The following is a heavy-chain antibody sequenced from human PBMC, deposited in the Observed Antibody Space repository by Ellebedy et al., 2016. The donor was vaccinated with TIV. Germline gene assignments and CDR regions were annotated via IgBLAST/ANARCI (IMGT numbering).Heavy chain of an antibody. J-gene: IGHJ4*02. CDR1: GFIFSSYA. Sequence: GGSLRLSXAASGFIFSSYAMHWVRQAPGKGLEWVAVISYDGSNKYYADSVKGRFTISRDNSKNTLYLQMNSLRAEDTAVYYCARDRVHYAHFVYWGQGTLVTVSS. CDR2: ISYDGSNK. V-gene: IGHV3-30-3*01. CDR3: ARDRVHYAHFVY. D-gene: IGHD4-17*01.